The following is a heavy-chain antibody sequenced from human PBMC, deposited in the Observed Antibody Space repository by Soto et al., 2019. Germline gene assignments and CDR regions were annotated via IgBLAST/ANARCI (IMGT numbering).Heavy chain of an antibody. D-gene: IGHD2-15*01. J-gene: IGHJ4*02. V-gene: IGHV1-18*01. CDR2: ISAYNGNT. Sequence: QVQLVQSGAEVKKPGASVKVSCKASGYTFTSYGISWVRQAPGQGLEWMGWISAYNGNTNYAQKLQGRVTMTTDTSTSTAYIELRSLRSEDTAVYYCVVAAQPYYCYYLGQGTLVTVYS. CDR1: GYTFTSYG. CDR3: VVAAQPYYCYY.